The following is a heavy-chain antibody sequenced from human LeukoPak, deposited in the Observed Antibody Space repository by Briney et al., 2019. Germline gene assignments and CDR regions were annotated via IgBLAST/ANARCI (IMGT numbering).Heavy chain of an antibody. J-gene: IGHJ4*02. Sequence: GGSLRLSCAASGFTFSNYGMHWVRQAPGKGLEWVAVISLDGSNKYYADSVKGRFTISRDNSKNTLYLQMNSLRAEDTAVYYCAKGPRYCSSTSCFPPFDYWGQGTLVTVS. D-gene: IGHD2-2*01. CDR1: GFTFSNYG. CDR2: ISLDGSNK. V-gene: IGHV3-30*18. CDR3: AKGPRYCSSTSCFPPFDY.